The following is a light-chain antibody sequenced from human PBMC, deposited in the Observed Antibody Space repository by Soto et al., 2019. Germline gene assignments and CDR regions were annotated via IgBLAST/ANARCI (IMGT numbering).Light chain of an antibody. J-gene: IGKJ5*01. V-gene: IGKV1-5*01. Sequence: DIQMTQSPSTLSASVGDRVIVTCRASQSISNWLAWYQQKPGKAPKILIYAASTLQSGVPSRFRGSGSGTDFTLTISSLQPEDFATYFCQQLNSYPITFGQGTRLEIK. CDR3: QQLNSYPIT. CDR2: AAS. CDR1: QSISNW.